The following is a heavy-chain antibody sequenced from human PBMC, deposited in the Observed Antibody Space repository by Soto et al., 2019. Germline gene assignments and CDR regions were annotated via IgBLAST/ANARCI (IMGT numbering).Heavy chain of an antibody. CDR2: IYSGGST. V-gene: IGHV3-53*01. J-gene: IGHJ2*01. CDR1: GFTVSSNQ. Sequence: EVQLVESGGGLIQPGGPLRLSCAASGFTVSSNQMSWVRQAPGKGLEWVSIIYSGGSTYYADSVKGRFTISRDNSENTLYLQMNSLRAEDTAVYYCATESRSGSGYWYFDLWGRGTLVTVSS. CDR3: ATESRSGSGYWYFDL. D-gene: IGHD3-3*01.